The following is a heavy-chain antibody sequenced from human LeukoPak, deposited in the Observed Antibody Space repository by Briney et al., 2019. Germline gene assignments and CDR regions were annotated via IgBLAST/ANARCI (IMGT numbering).Heavy chain of an antibody. V-gene: IGHV4-59*12. J-gene: IGHJ4*02. D-gene: IGHD6-6*01. CDR3: ARDGSSSDLDY. Sequence: SETLSLTCTVSGGSISSYYWSWIRQPPGKGLEWIGYIYYSGSTNYNPSLKSRVTISVDTSKNQFSLKLSSVTAADTAVYYCARDGSSSDLDYWGQGTLVTVSS. CDR2: IYYSGST. CDR1: GGSISSYY.